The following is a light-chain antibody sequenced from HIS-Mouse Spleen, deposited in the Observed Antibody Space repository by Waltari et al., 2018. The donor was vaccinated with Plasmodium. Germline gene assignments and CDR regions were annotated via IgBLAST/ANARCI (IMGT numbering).Light chain of an antibody. Sequence: AIQMTRSPSSLSASLGDRVTIPCRASQGIRNDLGWYQQKPGKAPKLLISAASRLQSGVPSRFSGSGSGTDFTLTISSLQPEDFATYYCLQDYNYPYTFGQGTKLEIK. V-gene: IGKV1-6*01. CDR2: AAS. CDR1: QGIRND. CDR3: LQDYNYPYT. J-gene: IGKJ2*01.